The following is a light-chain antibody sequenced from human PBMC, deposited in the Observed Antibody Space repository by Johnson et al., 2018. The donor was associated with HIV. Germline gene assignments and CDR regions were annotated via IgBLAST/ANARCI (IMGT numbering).Light chain of an antibody. CDR2: DNN. J-gene: IGLJ1*01. CDR1: SSDMGNYA. Sequence: QSVLTQPPSVSAAPGQKVTISCSGSSSDMGNYAVSWYQQLPGTAPKLLIYDNNKRPSGIPDRFSGSKSGTSATLGITGLQTGDEADYYCGTWDSSLSAGRVFGTWTKVTVL. V-gene: IGLV1-51*01. CDR3: GTWDSSLSAGRV.